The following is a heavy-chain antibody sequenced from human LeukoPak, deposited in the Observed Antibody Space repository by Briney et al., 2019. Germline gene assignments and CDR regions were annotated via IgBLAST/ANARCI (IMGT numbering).Heavy chain of an antibody. CDR2: INYSGST. V-gene: IGHV4-34*01. Sequence: MTSETLSLTCAVYGGSFSGYYWSWIRQPPGKGLEWIGEINYSGSTNYNPSLKSRVTISVDTSKNQFSLKLSSVTAADTAVYYCARVYCSSTSCRRGNKYFQHWGQGTLVTVSS. D-gene: IGHD2-2*01. J-gene: IGHJ1*01. CDR1: GGSFSGYY. CDR3: ARVYCSSTSCRRGNKYFQH.